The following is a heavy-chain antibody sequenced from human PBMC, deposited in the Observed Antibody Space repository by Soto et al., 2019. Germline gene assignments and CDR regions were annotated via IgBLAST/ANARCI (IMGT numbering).Heavy chain of an antibody. V-gene: IGHV3-30*18. Sequence: QVQLVESGGGVVQPGRSLRLSCAASGFTFSHYAMHWVRQAPGKGLEWVALMSYDGSNEYYADSVKGRFTISRDNSKNTLYLQMNSLRAEDTAGYYCAKDGSNNLDDGGQGTLVTVS. CDR2: MSYDGSNE. D-gene: IGHD1-26*01. J-gene: IGHJ4*02. CDR3: AKDGSNNLDD. CDR1: GFTFSHYA.